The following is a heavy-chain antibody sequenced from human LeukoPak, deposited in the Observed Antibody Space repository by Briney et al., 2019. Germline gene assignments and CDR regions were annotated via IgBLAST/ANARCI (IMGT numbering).Heavy chain of an antibody. D-gene: IGHD3-10*01. Sequence: SSETLSLTCTVSGGSISSYYWSWIRQPPGKGLEWIGYIYYSGSTNYNPSLKSRVTISVDTSKNQFSLKLSSVTAADTAVYYCARGYYGSGSYYVLDYWGQGTLVTVSS. CDR3: ARGYYGSGSYYVLDY. CDR2: IYYSGST. V-gene: IGHV4-59*01. CDR1: GGSISSYY. J-gene: IGHJ4*02.